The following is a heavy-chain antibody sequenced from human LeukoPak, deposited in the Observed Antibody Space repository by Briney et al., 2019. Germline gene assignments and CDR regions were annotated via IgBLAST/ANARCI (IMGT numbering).Heavy chain of an antibody. CDR2: ISKSGDDT. Sequence: GGSLRLSCAASGFIFRHYAMSWVRQAPGKGLEWVSAISKSGDDTYYADPVKGRFVISRDNFNNMLYLQMNSLRAGDTAVYYCVKDELAVAIFDYWGQGALVTVSS. D-gene: IGHD6-19*01. J-gene: IGHJ4*02. CDR1: GFIFRHYA. CDR3: VKDELAVAIFDY. V-gene: IGHV3-23*01.